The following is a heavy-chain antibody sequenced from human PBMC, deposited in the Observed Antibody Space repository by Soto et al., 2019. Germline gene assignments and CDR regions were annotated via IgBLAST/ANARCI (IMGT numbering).Heavy chain of an antibody. J-gene: IGHJ4*02. CDR2: IYSGGST. CDR3: ARDPLEDGYNFFDY. D-gene: IGHD5-12*01. Sequence: EVQLVESGGGLIQPGGSLRLSCAASGFTVSSNYMSWVRQAPGKGLEWVTVIYSGGSTYYADSVKGRFTISRDNSKNTLYLQMNSLRAEDTAVYYCARDPLEDGYNFFDYWGQGPLVTVSS. CDR1: GFTVSSNY. V-gene: IGHV3-53*01.